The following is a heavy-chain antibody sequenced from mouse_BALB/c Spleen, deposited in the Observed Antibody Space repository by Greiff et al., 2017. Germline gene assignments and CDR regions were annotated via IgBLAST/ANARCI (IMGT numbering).Heavy chain of an antibody. J-gene: IGHJ2*01. CDR1: GYSITSDYA. D-gene: IGHD2-10*02. Sequence: EVKVEESGPGLVKPSQSLSLTCTVTGYSITSDYAWNWIRQFPGNKLEWMGYISYSGSTSYNPSLKSRISITRDTSKNQFFLQLNSVTTEDTATYYCARKYGNYLYYFDYWGQGTTLTVSS. CDR3: ARKYGNYLYYFDY. CDR2: ISYSGST. V-gene: IGHV3-2*02.